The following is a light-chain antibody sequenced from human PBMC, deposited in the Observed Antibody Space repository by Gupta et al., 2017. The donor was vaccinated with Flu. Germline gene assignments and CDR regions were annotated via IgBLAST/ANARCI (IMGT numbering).Light chain of an antibody. J-gene: IGKJ4*01. Sequence: PDTLSWSPGERATLSCRASQSVNRNLAWYQQRPGQAPRLLIYDASNRATGIPARFSGSGSGTDFTLSITSLEPEDFATYYCQQRDNPPLTFGGGTKIEIK. CDR2: DAS. CDR3: QQRDNPPLT. V-gene: IGKV3-11*01. CDR1: QSVNRN.